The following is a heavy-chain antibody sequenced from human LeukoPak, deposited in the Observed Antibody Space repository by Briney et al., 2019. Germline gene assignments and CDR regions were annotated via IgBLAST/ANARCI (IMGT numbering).Heavy chain of an antibody. J-gene: IGHJ4*02. CDR1: GFTFSDYA. Sequence: QPGGSLRLSCAASGFTFSDYAMHWVRQAPGKGLEWVAVISKDGSDKYYPGSVRGRFTISRDNSKNTIYLQMDSLRAEDTAIYYCARDYWWNYEYWGQGTLVTVSS. V-gene: IGHV3-30-3*01. D-gene: IGHD1-7*01. CDR2: ISKDGSDK. CDR3: ARDYWWNYEY.